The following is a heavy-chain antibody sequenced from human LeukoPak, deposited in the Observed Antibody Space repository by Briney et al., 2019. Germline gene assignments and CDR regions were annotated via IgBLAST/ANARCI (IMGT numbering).Heavy chain of an antibody. V-gene: IGHV1-69*01. CDR3: ARVPYYGSGSFDI. Sequence: GSSVKVSCKASGGTFSSYAISWVRQAPGQGLEWMGGIIPIFGTANYAQKFQGRVTITADESTSTDYMELSSLRSEDTAVYYCARVPYYGSGSFDIWGQGTMVTVSS. J-gene: IGHJ3*02. CDR2: IIPIFGTA. CDR1: GGTFSSYA. D-gene: IGHD3-10*01.